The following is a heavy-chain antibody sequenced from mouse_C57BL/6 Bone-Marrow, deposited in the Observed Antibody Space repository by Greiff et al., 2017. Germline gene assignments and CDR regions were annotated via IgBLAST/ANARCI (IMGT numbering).Heavy chain of an antibody. Sequence: EVKLMESGEGLVKPGGSLKLSCAASGFTFSSYAMSWVRQTPEKRLEWVAYISSGGDYIYYADTVKGRFTISRDNARNTLYLQMSSLKSEDTAMYYCTRAYYYGSSYWCFDVGGTGTTVTVSS. CDR2: ISSGGDYI. CDR1: GFTFSSYA. J-gene: IGHJ1*03. D-gene: IGHD1-1*01. CDR3: TRAYYYGSSYWCFDV. V-gene: IGHV5-9-1*02.